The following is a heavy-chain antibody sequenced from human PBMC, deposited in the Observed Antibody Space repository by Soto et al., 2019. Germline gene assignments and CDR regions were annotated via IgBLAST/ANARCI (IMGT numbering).Heavy chain of an antibody. CDR2: IYYSGST. CDR1: GGSIRSGGYY. CDR3: ARYLLSGRYPAAFDI. J-gene: IGHJ3*02. D-gene: IGHD1-26*01. V-gene: IGHV4-31*03. Sequence: QVQLQESGPGLVKPSQTLSLTCSVSGGSIRSGGYYWSWIRQHPGRGLEWIGYIYYSGSTYHNPTLKSRVSISVDTSKHQFSLKLTSVTAADTAVYYCARYLLSGRYPAAFDIWGQGTMVTVSS.